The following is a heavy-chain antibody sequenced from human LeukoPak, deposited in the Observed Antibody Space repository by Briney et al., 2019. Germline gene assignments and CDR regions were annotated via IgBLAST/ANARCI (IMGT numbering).Heavy chain of an antibody. J-gene: IGHJ3*02. Sequence: GGSLRLSCAASGFTFSSYGMHWVRQAPGKGLEWVAFIRYDGSNKYYVDSVKGRFTISRDNSKNTLYLQMNSLRAEDTAVYYCAKDLPRGGDCPSIWGQGTMVTVSS. D-gene: IGHD2-21*02. CDR1: GFTFSSYG. CDR2: IRYDGSNK. CDR3: AKDLPRGGDCPSI. V-gene: IGHV3-30*02.